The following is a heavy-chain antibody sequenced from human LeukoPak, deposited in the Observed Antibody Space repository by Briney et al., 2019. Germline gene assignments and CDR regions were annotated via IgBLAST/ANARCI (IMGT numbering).Heavy chain of an antibody. V-gene: IGHV3-21*01. D-gene: IGHD1-1*01. J-gene: IGHJ4*02. CDR1: GFTFSSYS. Sequence: KPGGSLRLSCAASGFTFSSYSMNWVRQAPGKGLEWVSSISSSSSYIYYADSVKGRFTISRDNAQDSLSLQMNSLRADDTAVYYCAKGVQTGPGKSYFDFWGQGTLVTVSS. CDR2: ISSSSSYI. CDR3: AKGVQTGPGKSYFDF.